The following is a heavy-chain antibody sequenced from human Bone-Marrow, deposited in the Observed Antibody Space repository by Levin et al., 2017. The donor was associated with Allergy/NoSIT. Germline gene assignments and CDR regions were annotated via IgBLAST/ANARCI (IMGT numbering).Heavy chain of an antibody. V-gene: IGHV5-51*01. D-gene: IGHD6-6*01. CDR1: GYTFTSYW. J-gene: IGHJ4*02. Sequence: GGSLRLSCQASGYTFTSYWIGWVRQMPGKGLEWMGVIYPGDSDTRYSPSFQGQVTISVDRSISTAYLQWSSLKAADTAMYYCARRHEGSSSCSDFWGQGTLVTVSS. CDR2: IYPGDSDT. CDR3: ARRHEGSSSCSDF.